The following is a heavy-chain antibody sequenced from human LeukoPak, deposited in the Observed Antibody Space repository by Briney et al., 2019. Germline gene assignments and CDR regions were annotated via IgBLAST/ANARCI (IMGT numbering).Heavy chain of an antibody. D-gene: IGHD1-26*01. V-gene: IGHV4-59*01. Sequence: PSETLSLTCTVSGVSISNYYWSWIRQPPGKGLEWIGYIYYSGSTNYNPSLKSRVTISVDTSKNQFSLKLSSVTAADTAVYYCAKSLVGTKSRGWLDPWGQGTLVTVSS. CDR2: IYYSGST. CDR1: GVSISNYY. CDR3: AKSLVGTKSRGWLDP. J-gene: IGHJ5*02.